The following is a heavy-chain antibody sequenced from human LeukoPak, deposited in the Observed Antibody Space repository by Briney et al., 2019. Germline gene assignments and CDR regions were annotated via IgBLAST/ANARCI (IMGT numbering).Heavy chain of an antibody. D-gene: IGHD2-2*01. Sequence: PSQTLSLTCTVSGGSISSGDYYWSWIRQPPGKGLEWIGYIYYSGSTYYNPSLKSRVTISVDTSKNQFSLKLSSVTAADTAVYYCAREVVSAAKYDYWGQGTLVTVSS. CDR1: GGSISSGDYY. CDR3: AREVVSAAKYDY. V-gene: IGHV4-30-4*08. CDR2: IYYSGST. J-gene: IGHJ4*02.